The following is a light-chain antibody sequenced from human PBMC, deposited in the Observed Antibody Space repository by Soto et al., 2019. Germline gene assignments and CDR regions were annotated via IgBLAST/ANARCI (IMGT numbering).Light chain of an antibody. J-gene: IGLJ3*02. CDR1: SSDVGGYNY. Sequence: QSALTQPASVSGSPGQSITISCTGTSSDVGGYNYVSWYQQYPGKAPKLMIYEVSNRPSGVSNRFSGSKSGNTASLTISGLQAEDEADSYCSSYTSIGTRVFGGGTNLTVL. V-gene: IGLV2-14*01. CDR3: SSYTSIGTRV. CDR2: EVS.